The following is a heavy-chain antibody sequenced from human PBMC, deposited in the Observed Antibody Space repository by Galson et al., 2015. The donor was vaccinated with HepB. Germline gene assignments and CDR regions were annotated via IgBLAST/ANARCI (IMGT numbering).Heavy chain of an antibody. CDR2: INPNSGGT. Sequence: SVKVSCKASGYTFTGYYMHWVRQAPGQGLEWMGRINPNSGGTNYAQKFQGRVTMTRDTSISTAYMELSRLRSDDTAVYYCASSIVGATATDYWGQGTLVTVSS. CDR3: ASSIVGATATDY. V-gene: IGHV1-2*06. J-gene: IGHJ4*02. CDR1: GYTFTGYY. D-gene: IGHD1-26*01.